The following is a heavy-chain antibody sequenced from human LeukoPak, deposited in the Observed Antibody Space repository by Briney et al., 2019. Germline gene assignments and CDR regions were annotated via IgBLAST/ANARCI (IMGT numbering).Heavy chain of an antibody. Sequence: GGSLRLSCAVSGFTPSSYWMHWVRQAPGEGLVWVSRTDSDGSTTDYADSVKGRFTISRDNANNTLYLQMNSLSAEDAGVYYCARGLTLLGHCSSTSCLMNYWGQGTLVTVSS. V-gene: IGHV3-74*01. CDR3: ARGLTLLGHCSSTSCLMNY. CDR2: TDSDGSTT. D-gene: IGHD2-2*01. CDR1: GFTPSSYW. J-gene: IGHJ4*02.